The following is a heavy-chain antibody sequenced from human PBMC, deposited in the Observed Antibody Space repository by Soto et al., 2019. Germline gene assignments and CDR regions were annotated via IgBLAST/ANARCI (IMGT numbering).Heavy chain of an antibody. CDR3: TRDTLRGYSHA. CDR1: VFTFGDYA. D-gene: IGHD5-18*01. V-gene: IGHV3-49*03. J-gene: IGHJ5*02. Sequence: SLRLSCTASVFTFGDYAMSCFRDSPGKWLEWVGFIRSKAYGGTTEYAASVKGRFTISRDDSKSIAYLQMNSLKTEDTAVYYCTRDTLRGYSHAWGQGTLVNVS. CDR2: IRSKAYGGTT.